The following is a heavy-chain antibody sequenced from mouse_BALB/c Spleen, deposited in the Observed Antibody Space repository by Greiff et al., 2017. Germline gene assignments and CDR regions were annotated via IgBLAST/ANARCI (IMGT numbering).Heavy chain of an antibody. J-gene: IGHJ3*01. CDR3: ARGGDYDYDGRVAY. D-gene: IGHD2-4*01. Sequence: QVQLQQPGAELVRPGASVKLSCKASGYSFTSYWMNWVKQRPGQGLEWIGMIQPSDSETRLNQKFKDKATLTVDKSSSTAYMQLSSPTSEDSAVYYCARGGDYDYDGRVAYWGQGTLVTVSA. CDR2: IQPSDSET. CDR1: GYSFTSYW. V-gene: IGHV1-61*01.